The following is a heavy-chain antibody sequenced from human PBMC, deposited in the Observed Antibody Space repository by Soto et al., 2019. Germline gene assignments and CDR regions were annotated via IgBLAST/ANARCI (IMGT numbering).Heavy chain of an antibody. D-gene: IGHD2-2*01. CDR1: GFTFSSYE. Sequence: LRLSCAASGFTFSSYEMNWVRQAPGKGLERVSYISSSGSTIYYADSVKGRFTISRDNAKNSLYLQMNSLRAEDTAVYYCAKHIWGIVVVPAAMGPYLPGMDVWGQGTTVTVS. J-gene: IGHJ6*02. CDR3: AKHIWGIVVVPAAMGPYLPGMDV. V-gene: IGHV3-48*03. CDR2: ISSSGSTI.